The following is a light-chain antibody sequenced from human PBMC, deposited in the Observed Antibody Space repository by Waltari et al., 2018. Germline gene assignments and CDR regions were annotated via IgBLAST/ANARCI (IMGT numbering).Light chain of an antibody. Sequence: DIQMTQSPSTLSASVGDTITITCRASQSISNYLAWYQQKPGKAPKLLIYKASSSGSGVPSRFSGSGSGTEFTLTISSLQPDDFATYYCQQYNTYSRFGQGTKLEIK. CDR1: QSISNY. CDR2: KAS. V-gene: IGKV1-5*03. CDR3: QQYNTYSR. J-gene: IGKJ2*03.